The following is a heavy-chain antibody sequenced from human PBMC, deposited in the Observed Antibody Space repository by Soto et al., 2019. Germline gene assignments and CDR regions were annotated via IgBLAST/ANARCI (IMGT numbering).Heavy chain of an antibody. CDR2: IYYSGRT. D-gene: IGHD3-16*01. CDR1: GGSISSSGYF. V-gene: IGHV4-39*01. CDR3: ATGDVRTLDY. J-gene: IGHJ4*02. Sequence: PSETQSLSCAVSGGSISSSGYFWDWMRQPPGKGLEWIGSIYYSGRTYYNTSLKSRVTISVDTSKNKFSLRLSSVTAADTAVYYCATGDVRTLDYWGQGSLVTVSS.